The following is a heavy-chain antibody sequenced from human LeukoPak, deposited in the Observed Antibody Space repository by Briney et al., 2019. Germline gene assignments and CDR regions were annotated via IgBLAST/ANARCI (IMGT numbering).Heavy chain of an antibody. CDR3: ARMGVPYYYESSGYSYFDY. CDR2: ISPYNGNT. D-gene: IGHD3-22*01. CDR1: GYTFTSYG. V-gene: IGHV1-18*01. Sequence: GASVKVSCKASGYTFTSYGISWVRQAPGQGLEWMGWISPYNGNTNYAQKLQGRVTMTTDTSTSTAYMELRSLRSDDTAMYYCARMGVPYYYESSGYSYFDYWGQGTLVTVSS. J-gene: IGHJ4*02.